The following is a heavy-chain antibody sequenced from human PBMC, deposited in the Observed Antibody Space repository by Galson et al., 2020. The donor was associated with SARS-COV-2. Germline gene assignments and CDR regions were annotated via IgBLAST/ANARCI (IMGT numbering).Heavy chain of an antibody. CDR3: AKDRGPSISYYYYYMDV. V-gene: IGHV3-30*18. Sequence: SCAASGFTFSSYGMHWVRQAPGKGLEWVAVISYDGSNKYYADSVKGRFTISRDNSKNTLYLQMNSLRAEDTAVYYCAKDRGPSISYYYYYMDVWGKGTTVTISS. CDR2: ISYDGSNK. J-gene: IGHJ6*03. CDR1: GFTFSSYG.